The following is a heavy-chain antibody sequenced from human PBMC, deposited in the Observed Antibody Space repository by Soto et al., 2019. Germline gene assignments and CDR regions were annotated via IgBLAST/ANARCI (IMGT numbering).Heavy chain of an antibody. Sequence: SETLSLTCAVYCGSFSGYYWSWIRQPPGKGLEWIGEINHSGSTNYNPSLKSRVTISVDTSKNQFSLKLSSVTAADTAVYYCARGPVTTVVFNWFDPWGQGTLVTVSS. CDR3: ARGPVTTVVFNWFDP. J-gene: IGHJ5*02. CDR1: CGSFSGYY. D-gene: IGHD4-17*01. V-gene: IGHV4-34*01. CDR2: INHSGST.